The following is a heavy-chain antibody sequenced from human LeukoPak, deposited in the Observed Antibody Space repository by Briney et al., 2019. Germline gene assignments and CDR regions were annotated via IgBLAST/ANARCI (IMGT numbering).Heavy chain of an antibody. CDR1: GYTFTSYG. V-gene: IGHV1-18*01. CDR3: ARGRSSGGPHLFDY. Sequence: EASVKVSCKASGYTFTSYGISWVRQAPGQGLEWMGRISAYNGNTNYAQKLQGRVTMTTDTSTSTAYMELRSLRSDDTAVYYCARGRSSGGPHLFDYWGQGTLVTVSS. CDR2: ISAYNGNT. D-gene: IGHD3-22*01. J-gene: IGHJ4*02.